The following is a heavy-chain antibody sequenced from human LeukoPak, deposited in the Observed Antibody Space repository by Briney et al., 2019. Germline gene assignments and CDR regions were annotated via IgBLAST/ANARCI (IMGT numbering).Heavy chain of an antibody. Sequence: ASVKVSCKASGGTFSSYAISRVRQAPGQGLEWMGGITPIFGTANYAQKFQGRVTITTDESTSTAYMELSSLRSEDTAVYYCARDGQDCSGGSCYPAHFDYWGQGTLVTVSS. V-gene: IGHV1-69*05. J-gene: IGHJ4*02. CDR3: ARDGQDCSGGSCYPAHFDY. D-gene: IGHD2-15*01. CDR2: ITPIFGTA. CDR1: GGTFSSYA.